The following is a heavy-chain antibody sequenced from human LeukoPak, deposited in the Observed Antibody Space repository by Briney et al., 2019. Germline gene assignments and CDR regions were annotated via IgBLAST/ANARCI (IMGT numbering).Heavy chain of an antibody. CDR1: GFTFSSYA. Sequence: GGSLRLSCAASGFTFSSYAMSWIREAPGKGLEWVSAISGSGGSTYYADSVKGRFTISRDNSKNTLYLQMNSLRAEDTAVYYCATDRGGYGSGSYDYWGQGTLVTVSS. J-gene: IGHJ4*02. CDR2: ISGSGGST. V-gene: IGHV3-23*01. CDR3: ATDRGGYGSGSYDY. D-gene: IGHD3-10*01.